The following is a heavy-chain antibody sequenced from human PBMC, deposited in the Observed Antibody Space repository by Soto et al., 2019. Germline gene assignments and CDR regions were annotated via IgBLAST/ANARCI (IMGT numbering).Heavy chain of an antibody. CDR3: AKVPLYYYDTSGYQGKYYFDY. CDR2: LSGSGGST. CDR1: GFTFRSYA. J-gene: IGHJ4*02. D-gene: IGHD3-22*01. Sequence: EVHLLESGGGLVQPGGSLRLSCAASGFTFRSYAMSWVRQAPGKGPEWVSSLSGSGGSTYYADSVKGRFTISRDNSKNTLFLQMNSLRAEDTAVYYCAKVPLYYYDTSGYQGKYYFDYWGQGTLVTVSP. V-gene: IGHV3-23*01.